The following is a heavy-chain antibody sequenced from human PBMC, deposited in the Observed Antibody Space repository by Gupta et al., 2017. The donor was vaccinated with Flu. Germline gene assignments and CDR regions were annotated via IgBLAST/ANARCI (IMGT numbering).Heavy chain of an antibody. CDR2: IYYTGST. Sequence: QVQLRESGPRLVKPSETLSLTCTVSGGSINSDYWSWIRLPPGKGLEWIGYIYYTGSTKYNPSLGSRLTISIDTSKNQFPLKLSSVTAGDTAVYYCARGRFGGGVNYYGMDVWGQGTTVAVSS. CDR1: GGSINSDY. V-gene: IGHV4-59*01. CDR3: ARGRFGGGVNYYGMDV. J-gene: IGHJ6*02. D-gene: IGHD3-10*01.